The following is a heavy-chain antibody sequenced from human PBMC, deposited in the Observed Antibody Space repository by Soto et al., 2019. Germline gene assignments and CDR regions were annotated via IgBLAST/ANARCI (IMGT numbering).Heavy chain of an antibody. D-gene: IGHD2-8*02. J-gene: IGHJ5*02. V-gene: IGHV1-69*13. CDR1: GGTFSSYA. Sequence: ASVKVSCKASGGTFSSYAISWVRQAPGQGLEWMGGIIPIFGTANYAQKFQGRVTITADESTSTAYMELSSLRSEDTAVYYCARDGPGGIDNWFAPWGQGTLVTAPQ. CDR2: IIPIFGTA. CDR3: ARDGPGGIDNWFAP.